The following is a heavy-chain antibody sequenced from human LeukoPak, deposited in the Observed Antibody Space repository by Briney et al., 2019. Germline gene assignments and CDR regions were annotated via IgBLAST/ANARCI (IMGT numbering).Heavy chain of an antibody. Sequence: PGGSLRLSCAASGFTFNTYNMNWVRQAPGKGLEWVSSITGNSNYIYYADSVKGRFTISRDNSKNTLYLQMNSLRAEDTAVYYCAKTSGGSYFDAFDIWGQGTMVTVSS. CDR2: ITGNSNYI. CDR1: GFTFNTYN. CDR3: AKTSGGSYFDAFDI. J-gene: IGHJ3*02. D-gene: IGHD1-26*01. V-gene: IGHV3-21*04.